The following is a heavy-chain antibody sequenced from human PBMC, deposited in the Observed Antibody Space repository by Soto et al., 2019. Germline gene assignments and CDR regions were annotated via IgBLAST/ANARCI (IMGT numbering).Heavy chain of an antibody. J-gene: IGHJ6*02. Sequence: ASVKVSCKASGFSFTDYGINWVRQAPGQGLEWMGWISAYNGNTNYAQKLQGRVTMTTDTSTSTAYMELRSLRSDDTAVYYCARDFFVQKNGMDVWGQGTTVTVSS. CDR1: GFSFTDYG. CDR3: ARDFFVQKNGMDV. V-gene: IGHV1-18*01. CDR2: ISAYNGNT.